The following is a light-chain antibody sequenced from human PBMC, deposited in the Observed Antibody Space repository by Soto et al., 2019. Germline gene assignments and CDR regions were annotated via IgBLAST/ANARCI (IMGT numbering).Light chain of an antibody. CDR1: QDINIY. CDR3: QQYDILPIT. J-gene: IGKJ5*01. Sequence: DIQMTQSPSSLFASVGDRVTITCQATQDINIYLNWYQQKPGKAPNLLICDASNLEIGVPSRFSGSGSGTHFTFTISSLQTEDIGTYYCQQYDILPITFGRGTRLEIK. V-gene: IGKV1-33*01. CDR2: DAS.